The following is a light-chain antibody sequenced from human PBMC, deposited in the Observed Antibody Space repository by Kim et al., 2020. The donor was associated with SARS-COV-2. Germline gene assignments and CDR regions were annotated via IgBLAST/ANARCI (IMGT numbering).Light chain of an antibody. V-gene: IGKV3-15*01. Sequence: SVPPGESATLSCRASQSVSSNLAWYQQKPGQAPRLLIYAASTRATDTPARFSGSGSGTEFTLTISSLQSEDFALYFCQQYHNWWTFGQGTKVDIK. CDR3: QQYHNWWT. CDR1: QSVSSN. CDR2: AAS. J-gene: IGKJ1*01.